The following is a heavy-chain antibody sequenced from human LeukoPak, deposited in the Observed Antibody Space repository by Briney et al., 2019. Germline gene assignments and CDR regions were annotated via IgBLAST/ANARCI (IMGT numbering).Heavy chain of an antibody. V-gene: IGHV3-30*02. D-gene: IGHD4-23*01. J-gene: IGHJ4*02. CDR3: ARDYGRSSPFDY. CDR1: GFTFSSYG. CDR2: IRYDGSNK. Sequence: GGSLRLSCAASGFTFSSYGMHWVRQAPGKGLEWVAFIRYDGSNKYYADSVKGRFTISRDNSKNTLYLQMNSLRAEDTAVYYCARDYGRSSPFDYWGQGTLVTVSS.